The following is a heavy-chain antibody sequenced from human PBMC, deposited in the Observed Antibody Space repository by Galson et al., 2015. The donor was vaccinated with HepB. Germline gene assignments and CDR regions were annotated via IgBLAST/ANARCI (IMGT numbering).Heavy chain of an antibody. CDR2: SSGTGGST. D-gene: IGHD3-22*01. V-gene: IGHV3-23*01. CDR1: GFTLRRYA. CDR3: AKSYYDSSDVGADAFNI. Sequence: SLRLSCAAPGFTLRRYAMNWVRQAPGKGLEWVSSSSGTGGSTHHADSVKGRFTISRDNSKNTLYLQMNSLRAEDTAVYYCAKSYYDSSDVGADAFNIWGQGTLVTVSS. J-gene: IGHJ3*02.